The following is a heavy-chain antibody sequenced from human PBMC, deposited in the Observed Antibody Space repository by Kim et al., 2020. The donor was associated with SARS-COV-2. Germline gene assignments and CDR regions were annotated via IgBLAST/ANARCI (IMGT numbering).Heavy chain of an antibody. D-gene: IGHD7-27*01. Sequence: GGSLRLSCVVSGFTFGDYALHWVRQAPGKGLEWVSGISWNSGNIGYAYSVKGRFTISRDNAKNSLSLQMNSLRVEDTAFYYCVKALQGLGMATTLIFDYWGQGTLVTVSS. CDR1: GFTFGDYA. J-gene: IGHJ4*02. CDR2: ISWNSGNI. V-gene: IGHV3-9*01. CDR3: VKALQGLGMATTLIFDY.